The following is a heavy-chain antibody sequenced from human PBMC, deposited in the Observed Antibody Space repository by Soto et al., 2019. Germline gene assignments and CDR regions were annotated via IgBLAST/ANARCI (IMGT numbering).Heavy chain of an antibody. CDR2: ISGSGGST. CDR3: AKGGYCIGGSCYLSYIVY. CDR1: GFTFSSYA. V-gene: IGHV3-23*01. J-gene: IGHJ4*02. Sequence: PGGSLRLSCAASGFTFSSYAMSWVRQAPGKGLEWVSAISGSGGSTYYADSVKGRFTISRDNSKNTLYLQMNSLRAEDTAVYYCAKGGYCIGGSCYLSYIVYWGQGTLVTVSS. D-gene: IGHD2-15*01.